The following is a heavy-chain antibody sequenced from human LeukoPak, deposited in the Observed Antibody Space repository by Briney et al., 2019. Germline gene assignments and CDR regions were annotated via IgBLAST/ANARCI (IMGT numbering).Heavy chain of an antibody. J-gene: IGHJ4*02. CDR3: AAGNGDYVDY. V-gene: IGHV5-51*01. CDR1: GYSFDYFW. D-gene: IGHD4-17*01. Sequence: GESLKISCQGSGYSFDYFWIGWVRQMPGKGLDWMGNIYPADPETRYSPSLQGQVTISVDKSIKTAYLQWSGLRASDTAIYYCAAGNGDYVDYWGQGTLVTVSS. CDR2: IYPADPET.